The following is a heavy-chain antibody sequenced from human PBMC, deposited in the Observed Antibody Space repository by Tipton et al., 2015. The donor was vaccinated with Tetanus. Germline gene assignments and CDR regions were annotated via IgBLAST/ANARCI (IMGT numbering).Heavy chain of an antibody. CDR3: AREADCSGGSCSSGDFDN. J-gene: IGHJ4*02. Sequence: SLRLSCAASGFPFSSYALIWVRQAPGKGLEWVAVSWYDGTDKYYADSVKGRFAISRDNSKNTLYLQMNSLRAEDTAVYYCAREADCSGGSCSSGDFDNWGQGTQVTVSS. CDR2: SWYDGTDK. V-gene: IGHV3-33*08. CDR1: GFPFSSYA. D-gene: IGHD2-15*01.